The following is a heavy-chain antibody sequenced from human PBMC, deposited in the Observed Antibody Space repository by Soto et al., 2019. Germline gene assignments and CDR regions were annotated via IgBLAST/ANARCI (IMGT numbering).Heavy chain of an antibody. J-gene: IGHJ4*02. D-gene: IGHD2-15*01. CDR1: GFTFSSYG. CDR2: ISYDGSNK. CDR3: LWVVVAAKSGVDY. V-gene: IGHV3-30*03. Sequence: QVQLVESGGGVVQPGRSLRLSCAASGFTFSSYGMHWVRQAPGKGLEWVAVISYDGSNKYYADSVKGRFTISRDNSKNTLYLQMNSLRAEDTAVYYCLWVVVAAKSGVDYWGQGTLVPVSS.